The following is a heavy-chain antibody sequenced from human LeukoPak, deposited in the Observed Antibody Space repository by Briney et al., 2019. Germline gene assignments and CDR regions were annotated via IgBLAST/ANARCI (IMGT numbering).Heavy chain of an antibody. CDR2: IYYSGST. Sequence: SETLSLTCAVYGGSFSSYYWSWIRQPPGKGLEWIGYIYYSGSTNYNPSLKSRVTISVDTSKNQFSLKLSSVTAADTAVYYCARVGGGNSMARAFDIWGQGTMVTVSS. J-gene: IGHJ3*02. CDR3: ARVGGGNSMARAFDI. D-gene: IGHD4-23*01. CDR1: GGSFSSYY. V-gene: IGHV4-59*01.